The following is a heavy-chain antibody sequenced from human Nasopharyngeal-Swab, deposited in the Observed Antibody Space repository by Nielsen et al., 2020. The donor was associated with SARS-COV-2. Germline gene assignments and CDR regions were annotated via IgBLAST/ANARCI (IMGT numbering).Heavy chain of an antibody. Sequence: RQCQGKGLEWVAVISYDGSNKYYADSVKGRFTISRDNSKNTLYLQMNSLRAEDTAVYYCAKDLGVGYYDSSGYYSDAFDIWGQGTMVTVSS. CDR2: ISYDGSNK. J-gene: IGHJ3*02. CDR3: AKDLGVGYYDSSGYYSDAFDI. D-gene: IGHD3-22*01. V-gene: IGHV3-30*18.